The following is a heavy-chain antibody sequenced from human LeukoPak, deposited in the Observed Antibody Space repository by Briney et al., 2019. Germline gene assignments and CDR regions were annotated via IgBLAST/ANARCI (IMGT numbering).Heavy chain of an antibody. CDR1: GFTFSSYS. CDR3: ARGPNYGDRVDYLDF. CDR2: IKQGGSGK. V-gene: IGHV3-7*01. Sequence: GGSLRLSCTASGFTFSSYSMSGVRQAPGKGLEWVASIKQGGSGKYYADAVKGRFTVSRDKARDSLYLQMNSLRADDTIIYYCARGPNYGDRVDYLDFWGQGTEVTVSS. D-gene: IGHD4-17*01. J-gene: IGHJ4*02.